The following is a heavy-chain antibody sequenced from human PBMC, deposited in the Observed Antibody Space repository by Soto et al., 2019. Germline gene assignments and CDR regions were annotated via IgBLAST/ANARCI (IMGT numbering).Heavy chain of an antibody. J-gene: IGHJ6*02. CDR1: GFTFGDYA. V-gene: IGHV3-9*01. Sequence: PGGSLRLSCAAFGFTFGDYAMHRVRQAPGKGLEWVSGISWNSGSIGYADSVKGRFTISRDNAKNSLYLQMNSLRAEDTALYYCAKDGWMSSGWMGDYYYYGMDVWGQGTTVTVSS. CDR3: AKDGWMSSGWMGDYYYYGMDV. D-gene: IGHD6-19*01. CDR2: ISWNSGSI.